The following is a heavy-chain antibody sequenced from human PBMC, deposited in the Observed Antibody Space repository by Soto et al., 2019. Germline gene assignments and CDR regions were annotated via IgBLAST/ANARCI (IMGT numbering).Heavy chain of an antibody. CDR3: AMGDYGRY. J-gene: IGHJ4*02. D-gene: IGHD4-17*01. CDR1: GFTFSDHY. Sequence: QVQLVESGGGLVKPGTSLRLSCAASGFTFSDHYMSWIRQAPGKGLEWLSHISARSTYTNYGDSVKVRFSISRDNVKQTVYLQMNSLTVDDTAIYYCAMGDYGRYWGPGTLVTGSS. CDR2: ISARSTYT. V-gene: IGHV3-11*06.